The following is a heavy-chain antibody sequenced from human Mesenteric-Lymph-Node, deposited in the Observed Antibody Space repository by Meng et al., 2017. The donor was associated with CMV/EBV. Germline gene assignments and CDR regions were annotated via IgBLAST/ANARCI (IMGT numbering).Heavy chain of an antibody. CDR1: GYIFPSYW. CDR2: IYPGDSDT. D-gene: IGHD3-16*01. Sequence: KISCKGSGYIFPSYWLGWVRQMPGKGLEWMGIIYPGDSDTRYSPSFQGQVTISADKSISTAYLQWSSLKASDTAMYYCARRLYDWDDYWGQGTLVTVSS. CDR3: ARRLYDWDDY. V-gene: IGHV5-51*01. J-gene: IGHJ4*02.